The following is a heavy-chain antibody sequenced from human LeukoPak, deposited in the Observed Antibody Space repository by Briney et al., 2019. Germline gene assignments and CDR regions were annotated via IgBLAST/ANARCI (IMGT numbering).Heavy chain of an antibody. CDR1: GFTFSSYS. J-gene: IGHJ4*02. Sequence: GSLRLSCAASGFTFSSYSMNWVRQAPGKGLEWIGEINHSGSTNYNPSLKSRVTISVDTSKNQFSLKLSSVTAADTAVYYCARGRRGYSYGRHFDYWGQGTLVTVSS. D-gene: IGHD5-18*01. CDR3: ARGRRGYSYGRHFDY. CDR2: INHSGST. V-gene: IGHV4-34*01.